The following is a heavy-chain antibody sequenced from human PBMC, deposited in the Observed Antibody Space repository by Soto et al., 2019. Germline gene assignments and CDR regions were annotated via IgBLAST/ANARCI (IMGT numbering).Heavy chain of an antibody. D-gene: IGHD5-18*01. CDR1: GGSVSSGSYY. CDR3: ARETFRYSYER. Sequence: SETLSLTCTVSGGSVSSGSYYWSWIRQPPGKGLEWIGYIYYSGSTNYNPSLKSRVTISVDTSKNQFSLKLSSVTAADTAVYYCARETFRYSYERWGQGTLVTVSS. V-gene: IGHV4-61*01. J-gene: IGHJ4*02. CDR2: IYYSGST.